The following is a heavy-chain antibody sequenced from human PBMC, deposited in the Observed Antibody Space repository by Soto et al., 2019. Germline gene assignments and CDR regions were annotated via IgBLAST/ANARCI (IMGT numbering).Heavy chain of an antibody. J-gene: IGHJ6*02. V-gene: IGHV6-1*01. CDR2: TYYRSKWYN. CDR1: GDSVSSNSAA. CDR3: ARERYSSGWYPHYYYYYGMDV. D-gene: IGHD6-19*01. Sequence: SQTLSLTCAISGDSVSSNSAAWNWIRQSPSRGLEWLGRTYYRSKWYNDYAVSVKSRITINPDTSKNQFSLQLNSVTPEDTAVYYCARERYSSGWYPHYYYYYGMDVWGQGTTVTVSS.